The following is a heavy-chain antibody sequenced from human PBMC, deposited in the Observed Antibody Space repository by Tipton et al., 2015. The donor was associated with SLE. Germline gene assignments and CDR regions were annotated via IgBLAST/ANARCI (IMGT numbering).Heavy chain of an antibody. CDR2: ICSNGKTI. V-gene: IGHV3-11*04. D-gene: IGHD3-16*01. Sequence: SLRLSCAASGFHISDYYINWIRQAPGKGREWVSYICSNGKTIYYGDAVQGRITIPRDNAKNSLFLQMNSLRAGDTAVYYCAGGTGAYFDHWGQGTLVTVSS. CDR3: AGGTGAYFDH. J-gene: IGHJ4*02. CDR1: GFHISDYY.